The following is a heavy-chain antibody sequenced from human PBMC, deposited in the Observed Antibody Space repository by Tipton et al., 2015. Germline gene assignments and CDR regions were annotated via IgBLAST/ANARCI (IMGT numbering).Heavy chain of an antibody. J-gene: IGHJ4*02. CDR1: GYSISSGF. D-gene: IGHD3-10*01. CDR2: IGGSNGYT. V-gene: IGHV3-11*06. CDR3: ARALHGEYQLYFDN. Sequence: SLRLSCTVSGYSISSGFYWGWIRQPPGKGLEWVSSIGGSNGYTFYADSVKGRFTISIDNARASLFLQMNTLRAEDSAVYYCARALHGEYQLYFDNWGQGTLVTVSS.